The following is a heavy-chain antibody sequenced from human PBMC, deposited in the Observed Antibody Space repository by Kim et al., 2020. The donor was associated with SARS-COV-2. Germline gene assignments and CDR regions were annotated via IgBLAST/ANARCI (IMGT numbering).Heavy chain of an antibody. Sequence: GGSLRLSCAASGFTFRNHGMHWVRQAPGKGLERVAFIWYDGSATEYADSVKGRFSISRDNAKNTVFLQMNSLGTADTALYYCARDGQSLAPFALDVWGQGTTVTVSS. CDR1: GFTFRNHG. D-gene: IGHD1-26*01. V-gene: IGHV3-33*01. CDR2: IWYDGSAT. CDR3: ARDGQSLAPFALDV. J-gene: IGHJ6*02.